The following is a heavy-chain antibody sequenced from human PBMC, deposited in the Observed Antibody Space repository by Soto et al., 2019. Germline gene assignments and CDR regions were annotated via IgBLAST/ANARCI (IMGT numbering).Heavy chain of an antibody. CDR3: AGGDYYDSSGDYLYDYTMDF. D-gene: IGHD3-22*01. V-gene: IGHV4-39*01. J-gene: IGHJ6*02. CDR2: VYYGGST. CDR1: GGSISSSSYY. Sequence: SETLSLTCTVSGGSISSSSYYWGWIRPPPGEGLEWIGNVYYGGSTYYNPSLKSRVPISVETSKCQFSLKLSSVTATDTAVYYGAGGDYYDSSGDYLYDYTMDFWGQGTTGTVAS.